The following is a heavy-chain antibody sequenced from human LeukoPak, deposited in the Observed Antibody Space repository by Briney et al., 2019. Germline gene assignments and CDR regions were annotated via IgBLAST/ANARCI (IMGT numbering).Heavy chain of an antibody. V-gene: IGHV3-48*03. CDR1: GFTFSSYE. CDR3: ARDSGHCSGGSCYGGDY. J-gene: IGHJ4*02. Sequence: GGSLRLSCAASGFTFSSYEMNWVRQAPWKGLEWVSYISSSGSTIYYADSVKGRFTISRDNAKNSLYLQMNSLRAEDTAVYYCARDSGHCSGGSCYGGDYWGQGTLVTVSS. D-gene: IGHD2-15*01. CDR2: ISSSGSTI.